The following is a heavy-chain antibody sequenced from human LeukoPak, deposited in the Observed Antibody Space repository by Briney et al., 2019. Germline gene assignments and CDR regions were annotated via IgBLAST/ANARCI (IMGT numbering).Heavy chain of an antibody. CDR2: IIPIFGTA. D-gene: IGHD6-19*01. CDR3: ARDSSGWYAPLDAFDI. CDR1: GGTFSSYA. J-gene: IGHJ3*02. Sequence: ASVKVSCKASGGTFSSYAISWVRQAPGQGLEWMGGIIPIFGTANYAQKFQGRVTITTDESTSAAYMELSSLRSEDTAVYYCARDSSGWYAPLDAFDIWGQGTMVTVSS. V-gene: IGHV1-69*05.